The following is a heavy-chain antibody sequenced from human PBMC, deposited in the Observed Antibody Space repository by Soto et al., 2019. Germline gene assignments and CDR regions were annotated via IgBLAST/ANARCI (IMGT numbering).Heavy chain of an antibody. V-gene: IGHV3-74*01. Sequence: PGGSLRLSCAASGFTFSDYWMHWVRQAPGKGLEWVSRIKRDESPRTYADSVKGRFTISRDNAKRTLYLQMNSLRVEDTAVYYCVRDRYYGMDVWGQGTTVTVSS. CDR2: IKRDESPR. J-gene: IGHJ6*02. CDR1: GFTFSDYW. CDR3: VRDRYYGMDV.